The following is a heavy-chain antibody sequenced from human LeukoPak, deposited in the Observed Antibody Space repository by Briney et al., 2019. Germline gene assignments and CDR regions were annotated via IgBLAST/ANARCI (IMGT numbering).Heavy chain of an antibody. J-gene: IGHJ4*02. D-gene: IGHD6-13*01. CDR3: ARHGIAAADY. CDR1: GGSISSSSYY. Sequence: SETLSLTCTVSGGSISSSSYYWGWIRQPPGKGLEWIGSIYYSGSTYYNPSLKSRVTISVDTSKNQFSLKLSSVTAADTAAYYCARHGIAAADYWGQGTLVTVSS. V-gene: IGHV4-39*01. CDR2: IYYSGST.